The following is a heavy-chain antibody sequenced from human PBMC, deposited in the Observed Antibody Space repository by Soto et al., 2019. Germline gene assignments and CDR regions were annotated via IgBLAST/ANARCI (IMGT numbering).Heavy chain of an antibody. V-gene: IGHV4-34*01. CDR1: GGSFSGYY. J-gene: IGHJ4*02. D-gene: IGHD1-7*01. CDR3: ARQWYNWNYDRGYDY. Sequence: SETLSLTCAVYGGSFSGYYWSWIRQPPGKGLEWIGSIYYSGSTYYNPSLKSRVTISVDTSKNQFSLKLSSVTAADTAVYYCARQWYNWNYDRGYDYWGQGTLVTVSS. CDR2: IYYSGST.